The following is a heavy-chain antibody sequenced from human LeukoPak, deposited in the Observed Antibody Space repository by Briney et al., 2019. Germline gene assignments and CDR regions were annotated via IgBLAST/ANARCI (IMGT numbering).Heavy chain of an antibody. CDR2: INPNSGGT. V-gene: IGHV1-2*02. CDR3: ARDGVTAMVINWFDP. CDR1: GYTFTGYY. Sequence: ASVKVSCKASGYTFTGYYMHWVRQAPGQGLEWMGWINPNSGGTNYAQKFQGRVTMTRDTSISTAYMELSRLRSDDTAVYYCARDGVTAMVINWFDPWGQGTLVTVSS. D-gene: IGHD5-18*01. J-gene: IGHJ5*02.